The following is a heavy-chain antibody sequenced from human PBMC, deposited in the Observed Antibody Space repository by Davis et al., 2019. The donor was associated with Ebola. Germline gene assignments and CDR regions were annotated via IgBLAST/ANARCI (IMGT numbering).Heavy chain of an antibody. D-gene: IGHD5-18*01. CDR2: IISNSADT. CDR1: GYTFTAYN. J-gene: IGHJ4*02. CDR3: ARGHNYGFQY. Sequence: ASVKVSCKASGYTFTAYNLHWVRQAPGQGLEWMGRIISNSADTNYAQNFQGRVTMTRDTSIGTAYMELSRLTSDDTAVYYCARGHNYGFQYWGQGTLVTVSS. V-gene: IGHV1-2*06.